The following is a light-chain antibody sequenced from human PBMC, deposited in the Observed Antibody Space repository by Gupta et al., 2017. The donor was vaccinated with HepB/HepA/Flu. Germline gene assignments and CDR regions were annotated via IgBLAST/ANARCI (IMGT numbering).Light chain of an antibody. CDR2: DAS. CDR1: QSVSSY. Sequence: EIVLTQSPATLSLSPGERATLSCRASQSVSSYFAWYQQKPGQAPRLLIYDASNRATGIPARFSGSGSGTDFTLTISSLEPEDFAVYYCQQRSNWPTWTFGQGTKVEIK. CDR3: QQRSNWPTWT. V-gene: IGKV3-11*01. J-gene: IGKJ1*01.